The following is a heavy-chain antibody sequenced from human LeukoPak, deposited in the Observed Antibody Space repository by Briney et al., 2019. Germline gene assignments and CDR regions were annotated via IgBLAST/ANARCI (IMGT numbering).Heavy chain of an antibody. CDR2: INHSGST. V-gene: IGHV4-34*01. CDR3: ARGHRRGYSYGGIDY. J-gene: IGHJ4*02. CDR1: GGSFSGYY. Sequence: SETLSLTCAVYGGSFSGYYWGWIRQPPGKGLEWIGEINHSGSTNYNPSLKSRVTISVDTSKNQFSLKLSSVTAADTAVYYCARGHRRGYSYGGIDYWGQGTLVTVSS. D-gene: IGHD5-18*01.